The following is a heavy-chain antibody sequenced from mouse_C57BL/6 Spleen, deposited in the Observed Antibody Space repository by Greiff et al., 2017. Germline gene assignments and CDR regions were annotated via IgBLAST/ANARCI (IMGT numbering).Heavy chain of an antibody. Sequence: EVQLVESGGGLVKPGGSLKLSCAASGFTFSSYTMSWVRQTPEKRLEWVATISGGGGNPYYPDSVKGRFTISRDNAKNTLYLQMSSLRSEDTALYYCARFITTVVAHFDYWGQGTTLTVSS. CDR1: GFTFSSYT. CDR3: ARFITTVVAHFDY. V-gene: IGHV5-9*01. CDR2: ISGGGGNP. J-gene: IGHJ2*01. D-gene: IGHD1-1*01.